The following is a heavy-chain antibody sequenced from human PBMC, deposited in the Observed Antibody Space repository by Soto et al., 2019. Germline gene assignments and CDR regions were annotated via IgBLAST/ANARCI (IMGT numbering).Heavy chain of an antibody. CDR1: SGSVSTVTKS. V-gene: IGHV4-39*01. CDR2: ISYSGST. Sequence: SESLSLTCAWFSGSVSTVTKSWSWIRQPPGNGLEWIGTISYSGSTYYNPTLNGRVIISGDTSKSQLSLKLSSLTAADTAVYYCCRRYSFGSGKYGVDGWGQGTMVT. J-gene: IGHJ6*02. D-gene: IGHD3-10*01. CDR3: CRRYSFGSGKYGVDG.